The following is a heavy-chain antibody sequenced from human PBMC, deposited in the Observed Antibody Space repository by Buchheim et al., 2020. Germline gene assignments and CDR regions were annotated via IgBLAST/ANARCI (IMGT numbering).Heavy chain of an antibody. J-gene: IGHJ4*02. V-gene: IGHV3-23*01. CDR3: ARDLNWGSGY. D-gene: IGHD7-27*01. CDR1: GFSFSSYA. Sequence: EVQLLESGGGLVQPGGSLRLSCAASGFSFSSYAMNWVRQAPGKGLEWVSAITGSGDSTDYADSVKGRFTISRDDSKNTLYLQMNSLRAEDTAVYYCARDLNWGSGYWGQGTL. CDR2: ITGSGDST.